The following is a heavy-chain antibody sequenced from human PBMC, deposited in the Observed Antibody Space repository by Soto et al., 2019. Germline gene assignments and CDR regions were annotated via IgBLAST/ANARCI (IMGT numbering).Heavy chain of an antibody. J-gene: IGHJ6*02. CDR1: GYTFTNYG. CDR3: ARSPGYSASWGYCYYGMKI. Sequence: QVQLVQSGAELKKPGASVKVSCKASGYTFTNYGISWVRQAPGQGLEWMGWINTYHGNTKYAQKLQGRVTMTKDTSTSTASMELTSLRSDDTAVYYCARSPGYSASWGYCYYGMKIWGQGTTVIVSS. CDR2: INTYHGNT. D-gene: IGHD6-13*01. V-gene: IGHV1-18*01.